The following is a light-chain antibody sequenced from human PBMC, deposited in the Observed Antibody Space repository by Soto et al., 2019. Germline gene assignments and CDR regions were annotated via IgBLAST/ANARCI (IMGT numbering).Light chain of an antibody. Sequence: EIQLTQSPSSVSASMGDRVTITCRASQGISTWLAWYQQKAGKAPNLLIYGASNLHSGVPSRFSGSGSGTNFTLTISSLQPEDFATYYCQQANSFPITFGQGTLLEI. CDR2: GAS. CDR3: QQANSFPIT. V-gene: IGKV1-12*01. J-gene: IGKJ5*01. CDR1: QGISTW.